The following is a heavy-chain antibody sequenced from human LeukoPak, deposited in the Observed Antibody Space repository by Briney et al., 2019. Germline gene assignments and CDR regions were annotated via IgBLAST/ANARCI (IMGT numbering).Heavy chain of an antibody. D-gene: IGHD4-17*01. V-gene: IGHV1-69*13. CDR1: GGTFSSYA. J-gene: IGHJ6*02. CDR2: ISAYNGNT. Sequence: SVKVSCKASGGTFSSYAISWVRQAPGQGLEWMGWISAYNGNTNYAQKFQGRVTITADESTSTAYMELSSLRSEDTAAYYCARGDDYGDYGGTLDYYYGMDVWGQGTTVTVSS. CDR3: ARGDDYGDYGGTLDYYYGMDV.